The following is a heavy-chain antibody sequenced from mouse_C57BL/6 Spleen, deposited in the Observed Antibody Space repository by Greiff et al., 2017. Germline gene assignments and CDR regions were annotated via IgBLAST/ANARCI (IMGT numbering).Heavy chain of an antibody. Sequence: VKLMESGPGLVAPSQSLSITCTVSGFSLTSYGVHWVRQPPGKGLEWLVVIWSDGSTTYNSALKSRLSISKDNSKSQVFLKMNSLQTDDTAMYYCARYDYDGDAMDYWGQGTSVTVSS. D-gene: IGHD2-4*01. CDR3: ARYDYDGDAMDY. J-gene: IGHJ4*01. CDR2: IWSDGST. CDR1: GFSLTSYG. V-gene: IGHV2-6*03.